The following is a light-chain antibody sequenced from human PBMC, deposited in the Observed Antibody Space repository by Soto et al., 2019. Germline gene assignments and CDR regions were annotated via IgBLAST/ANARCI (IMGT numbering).Light chain of an antibody. J-gene: IGKJ1*01. CDR3: QQYNSYWT. Sequence: DIQTTQSPSTLYASLGDRVTITFRASQSISSWLAWYQQKPGKAPKLLIYKASSLESGVPSRFSGSGSGTEFTLTISSLQPDDFATYYCQQYNSYWTFGQGTNVDI. CDR2: KAS. V-gene: IGKV1-5*03. CDR1: QSISSW.